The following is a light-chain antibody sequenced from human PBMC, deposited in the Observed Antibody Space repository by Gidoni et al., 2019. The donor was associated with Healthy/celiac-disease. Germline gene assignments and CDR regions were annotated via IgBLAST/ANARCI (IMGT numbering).Light chain of an antibody. CDR3: QQSYSTLSIT. V-gene: IGKV1-39*01. Sequence: DIQMTQSQSSLSASVGDRVTITCRASRSISRYLKWYQQKPGKAPKLLIYAASSLQSWVPSRFSGSGSGTDFTLTISRLQPEDFATYYFQQSYSTLSITFGQGTRLEIK. CDR1: RSISRY. J-gene: IGKJ5*01. CDR2: AAS.